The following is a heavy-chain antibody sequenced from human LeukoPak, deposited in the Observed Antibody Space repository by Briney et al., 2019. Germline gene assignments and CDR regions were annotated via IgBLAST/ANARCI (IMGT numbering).Heavy chain of an antibody. CDR1: GFTFSSYA. D-gene: IGHD3-3*01. V-gene: IGHV3-23*01. J-gene: IGHJ6*03. CDR2: ISGSGGST. CDR3: AKDPPRFGVDPYYYYMDV. Sequence: PSGGSLRLSCAASGFTFSSYAMSWVRQAPGKGLEWVSAISGSGGSTYYADSVKGRFTISRDNSKNTLYLQMNSLRAEDTAVYYCAKDPPRFGVDPYYYYMDVWGKGTTVTVSS.